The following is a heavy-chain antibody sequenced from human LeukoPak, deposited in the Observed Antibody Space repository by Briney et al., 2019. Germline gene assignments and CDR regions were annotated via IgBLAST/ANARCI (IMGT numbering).Heavy chain of an antibody. J-gene: IGHJ4*02. CDR2: INHSGST. V-gene: IGHV4-34*01. D-gene: IGHD6-13*01. Sequence: SETLSLTCAVYGGSFRGYYWSWIRQPPGKGLEWIGEINHSGSTNYNPSLKSRVTISVDTSKNQFSLKLSSVTAADTAVYYCASSGEIAAAGTSHDYWGQGTLVTVSS. CDR1: GGSFRGYY. CDR3: ASSGEIAAAGTSHDY.